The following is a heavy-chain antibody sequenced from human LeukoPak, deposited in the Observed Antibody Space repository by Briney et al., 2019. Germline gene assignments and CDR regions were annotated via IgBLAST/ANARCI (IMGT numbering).Heavy chain of an antibody. CDR1: GGSFSGYY. J-gene: IGHJ4*02. CDR3: ARDYRPKTAYSSSSIWY. Sequence: SETLSLTCAVYGGSFSGYYWSWIRQPPGTGLEWIGEINHSGSTNYNPSLKSRVTISVDTSKSQFSLKLSSVTAADTAVYYCARDYRPKTAYSSSSIWYWGQGTLVTVSS. CDR2: INHSGST. D-gene: IGHD6-6*01. V-gene: IGHV4-34*01.